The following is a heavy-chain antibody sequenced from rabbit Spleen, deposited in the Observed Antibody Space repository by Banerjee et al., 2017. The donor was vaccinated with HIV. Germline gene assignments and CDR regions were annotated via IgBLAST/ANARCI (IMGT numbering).Heavy chain of an antibody. CDR3: ARDTGSSFSTYGMDL. Sequence: QSLEESGGGLVKPGASLTLTCTASGFSFSSSDYMCWVRQAPGKGLEWIACIDSGSSGFTYFATWAKGRFTCSKTSSTTVTLQMTRLTAADTATYFCARDTGSSFSTYGMDLWGPGTLVTVS. CDR2: IDSGSSGFT. D-gene: IGHD8-1*01. J-gene: IGHJ6*01. CDR1: GFSFSSSDY. V-gene: IGHV1S40*01.